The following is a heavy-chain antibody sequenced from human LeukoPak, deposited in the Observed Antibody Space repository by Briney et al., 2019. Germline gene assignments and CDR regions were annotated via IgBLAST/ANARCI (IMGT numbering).Heavy chain of an antibody. CDR3: ARGWAGSRYYFDY. J-gene: IGHJ4*02. CDR2: ISGSGGST. CDR1: GFTFGSYA. V-gene: IGHV3-23*01. D-gene: IGHD1-14*01. Sequence: GGSLRLSCAASGFTFGSYAMHWVRQAPGKGLEWVSAISGSGGSTYYADSVKGRFTISRDNSKNMVYLQMNSLRAEDTAVYYCARGWAGSRYYFDYWGQGTLVTVSS.